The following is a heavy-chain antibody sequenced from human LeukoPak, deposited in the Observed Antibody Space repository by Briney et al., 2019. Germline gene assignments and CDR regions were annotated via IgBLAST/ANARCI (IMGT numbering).Heavy chain of an antibody. J-gene: IGHJ6*03. D-gene: IGHD6-13*01. Sequence: GSVKVSCKASGYTFTSYDINRVRQATGQGLEWMGWINPNSGGTNYAQKFQGRVTMTRDTSISTAYMELSRLRSDDTAVYYCASIAAAGRHMDVWGKGTTVTVSS. CDR2: INPNSGGT. CDR1: GYTFTSYD. CDR3: ASIAAAGRHMDV. V-gene: IGHV1-2*02.